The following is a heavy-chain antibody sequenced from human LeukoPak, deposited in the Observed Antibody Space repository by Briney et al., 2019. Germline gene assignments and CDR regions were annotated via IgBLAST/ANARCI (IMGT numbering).Heavy chain of an antibody. CDR1: GFTFSNAW. CDR2: IKSKTDGGTT. D-gene: IGHD6-13*01. J-gene: IGHJ6*02. V-gene: IGHV3-15*01. CDR3: TTDIDRSSWYGYYYYYGMDV. Sequence: GGSLRLSCAASGFTFSNAWMSWVRQAPGKGLEWVGRIKSKTDGGTTDYAAPVKGRFTISRDDSKNAVYLQMNSLKNEETAGDFCTTDIDRSSWYGYYYYYGMDVWGQGTTVTVSS.